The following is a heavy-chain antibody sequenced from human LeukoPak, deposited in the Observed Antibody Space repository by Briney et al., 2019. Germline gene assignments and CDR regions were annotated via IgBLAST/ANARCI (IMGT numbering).Heavy chain of an antibody. CDR2: IYYSGST. Sequence: SETLSLTCTVSGGSIGTYYWSWIRQPPRKGLEWIGYIYYSGSTNYNPSLDSRVTISVDTSKNQFSLKLTSVTAADTAVYYRARVPHDSDYYYDMDVWGQGTTVTVSS. CDR3: ARVPHDSDYYYDMDV. CDR1: GGSIGTYY. J-gene: IGHJ6*02. V-gene: IGHV4-59*01. D-gene: IGHD2-15*01.